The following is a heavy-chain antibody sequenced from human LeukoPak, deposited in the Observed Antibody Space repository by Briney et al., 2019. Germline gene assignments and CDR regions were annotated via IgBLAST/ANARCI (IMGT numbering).Heavy chain of an antibody. J-gene: IGHJ4*02. Sequence: PGGSLRLSCAASGFTFSSYWMHWVRQAPGKGLVWVSRINSDGSSTSYADSVKGRFTISRDNAKNTLYLQMNSLRAEDTAVYYCATLQLGPTTNYWGLGTLVTVSS. D-gene: IGHD1-26*01. CDR2: INSDGSST. CDR1: GFTFSSYW. V-gene: IGHV3-74*01. CDR3: ATLQLGPTTNY.